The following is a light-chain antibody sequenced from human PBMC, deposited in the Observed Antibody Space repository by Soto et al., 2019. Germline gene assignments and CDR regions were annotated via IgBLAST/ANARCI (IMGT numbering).Light chain of an antibody. CDR2: YDS. CDR1: NSNIGRNT. CDR3: AAWDDNLDGYV. V-gene: IGLV1-44*01. Sequence: QSVLTQPPSESVTPGQRVTISCSGSNSNIGRNTVNWYQLLPGTAPNSLIYYDSQRPSEVPDRFSGSKSGTSASLAISGLQFEDEDDYFCAAWDDNLDGYVFGTGTKVTVL. J-gene: IGLJ1*01.